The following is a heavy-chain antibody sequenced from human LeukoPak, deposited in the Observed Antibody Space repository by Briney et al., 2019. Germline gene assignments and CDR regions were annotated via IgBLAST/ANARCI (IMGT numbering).Heavy chain of an antibody. Sequence: SETLSLTCAVYGGSFSGYYWSWIRQPPGKGLEWIGEINHSGSTNYNPSLKSRVTISVDTSKNQFSLKLSSVTAADTAVYYCARGPADYGDYVVWFSYFDYWGQGTLVTVS. CDR3: ARGPADYGDYVVWFSYFDY. J-gene: IGHJ4*02. V-gene: IGHV4-34*01. D-gene: IGHD4-17*01. CDR1: GGSFSGYY. CDR2: INHSGST.